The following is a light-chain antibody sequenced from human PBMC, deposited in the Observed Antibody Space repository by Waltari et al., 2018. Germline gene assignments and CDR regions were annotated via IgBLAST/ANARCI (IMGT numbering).Light chain of an antibody. CDR3: QQYNNWPPA. J-gene: IGKJ2*01. CDR1: QSVSGY. Sequence: EIVMTQSPATLSVSPGERAILSCRASQSVSGYLAWYQQKPGQAPRLLIYSASTRVTGIPARFSGSGSGTEFTLTINSLQSEDFAVYYCQQYNNWPPAFGQGTKLEIK. V-gene: IGKV3-15*01. CDR2: SAS.